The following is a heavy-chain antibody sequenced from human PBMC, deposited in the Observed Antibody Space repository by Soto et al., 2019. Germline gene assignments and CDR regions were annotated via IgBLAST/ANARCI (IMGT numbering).Heavy chain of an antibody. Sequence: TSETLSLTCTVSGGSISSYYWSWIRQPPGKGLEWIGYIYYSGSTNYNPSLKSRVTISVDTSKNQFSLKLSSVTAADTAVYYCAREGSSFFDYCGQGPLVTVYS. CDR1: GGSISSYY. J-gene: IGHJ4*02. V-gene: IGHV4-59*01. CDR3: AREGSSFFDY. D-gene: IGHD6-13*01. CDR2: IYYSGST.